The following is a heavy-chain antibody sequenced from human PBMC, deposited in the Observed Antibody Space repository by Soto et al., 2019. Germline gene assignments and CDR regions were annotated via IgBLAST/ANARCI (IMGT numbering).Heavy chain of an antibody. D-gene: IGHD6-13*01. CDR2: IYYSGST. CDR1: GGSISSYY. V-gene: IGHV4-59*08. CDR3: ARRVYLHYMDV. Sequence: SETLSLTCTVSGGSISSYYWSWIRQPPGKGLEWIGYIYYSGSTNYNPSLKSRVTISVDTSKNQFSLKLSSVTAADTAVYYCARRVYLHYMDVWAKGTTVNVSS. J-gene: IGHJ6*03.